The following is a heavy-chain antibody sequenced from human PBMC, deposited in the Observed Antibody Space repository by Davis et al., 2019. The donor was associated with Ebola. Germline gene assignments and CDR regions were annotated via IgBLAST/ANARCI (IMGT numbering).Heavy chain of an antibody. V-gene: IGHV1-46*01. Sequence: AASVKVSCKASGGVFSSYAIGWVRQAPGQGLEWMGIINPSGGSTGYAQKFQGRVTMTRDTSTSTVYMELSSLRSEDTAVYYCARGSDFWSRGWFDPWGQGTLVTVSS. CDR3: ARGSDFWSRGWFDP. CDR1: GGVFSSYA. D-gene: IGHD3-3*01. CDR2: INPSGGST. J-gene: IGHJ5*02.